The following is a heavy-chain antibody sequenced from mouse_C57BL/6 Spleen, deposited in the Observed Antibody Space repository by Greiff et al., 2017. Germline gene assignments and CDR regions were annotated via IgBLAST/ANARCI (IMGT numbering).Heavy chain of an antibody. CDR2: IDPSDSET. J-gene: IGHJ3*01. Sequence: QVHVKQPGAELVRPGSSVKLSCKASGYTFTSYWMHWVKQRPIQGLEWIGNIDPSDSETHYNQKFKDKATLTVDKSSSTAYMQLSSLTSEDSAVYYCAREAYYSNYVTWFAYWGQGTLVTVSA. V-gene: IGHV1-52*01. D-gene: IGHD2-5*01. CDR1: GYTFTSYW. CDR3: AREAYYSNYVTWFAY.